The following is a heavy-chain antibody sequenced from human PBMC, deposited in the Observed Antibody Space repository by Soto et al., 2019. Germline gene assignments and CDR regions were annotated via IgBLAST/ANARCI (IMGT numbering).Heavy chain of an antibody. D-gene: IGHD1-1*01. Sequence: PSETLSLTCTVSGGSISSYYWSWIRQPAGKGLEWIGRIYTSGSTNYSPSLKSRVTMSVDTSKNQFSLKLSSVTAADTAVYYCVRDGTKTLRDWFDPWGQGISVTVSS. V-gene: IGHV4-4*07. CDR1: GGSISSYY. CDR3: VRDGTKTLRDWFDP. J-gene: IGHJ5*02. CDR2: IYTSGST.